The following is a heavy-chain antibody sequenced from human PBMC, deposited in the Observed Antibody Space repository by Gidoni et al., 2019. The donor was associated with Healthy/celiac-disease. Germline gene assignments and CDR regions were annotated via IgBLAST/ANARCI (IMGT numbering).Heavy chain of an antibody. CDR2: ISAYNGNT. Sequence: QVQLVQSGAEVPKPGASVQVSCKASDYTFTSYGISWVRQAPGQRLEWMGWISAYNGNTNYAQKLQGRVTMTTDTSTSTAYMELRGLRSDDTAVYYCARELYSSSSEYYYYMDVWGKGTTVTVSS. D-gene: IGHD6-6*01. CDR3: ARELYSSSSEYYYYMDV. CDR1: DYTFTSYG. J-gene: IGHJ6*03. V-gene: IGHV1-18*01.